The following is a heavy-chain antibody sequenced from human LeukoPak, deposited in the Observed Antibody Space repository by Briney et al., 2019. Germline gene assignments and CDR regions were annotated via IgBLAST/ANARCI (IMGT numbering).Heavy chain of an antibody. Sequence: APVKVSCKASGGTFSSYAISWVRQAPGQGLEWMGGIIPIFGTANYAQKFQGRVTITADESTSTAYMELSSLRSEDTAVYYCARDGSGSPYYYGMDVWGQGTTVTVSS. CDR1: GGTFSSYA. D-gene: IGHD6-19*01. CDR2: IIPIFGTA. V-gene: IGHV1-69*01. J-gene: IGHJ6*02. CDR3: ARDGSGSPYYYGMDV.